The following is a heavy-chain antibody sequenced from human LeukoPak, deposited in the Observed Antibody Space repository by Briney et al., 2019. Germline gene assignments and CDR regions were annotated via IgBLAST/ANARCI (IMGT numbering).Heavy chain of an antibody. V-gene: IGHV1-2*02. CDR1: GYTFTGYY. J-gene: IGHJ4*02. Sequence: GASVKVSCKASGYTFTGYYMHWVRQAPGQGLEWMGWINPNSGGTNYAQKFQGRVTMTRDTSISTAYMELSRLRSDDTAVYYCARGYDYTIGPTDYWGQGTLVTVSS. CDR2: INPNSGGT. CDR3: ARGYDYTIGPTDY. D-gene: IGHD4-11*01.